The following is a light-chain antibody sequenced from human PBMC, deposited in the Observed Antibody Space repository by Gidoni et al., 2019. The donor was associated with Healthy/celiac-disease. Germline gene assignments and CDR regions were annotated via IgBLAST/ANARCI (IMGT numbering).Light chain of an antibody. V-gene: IGLV1-51*01. CDR3: GTWDSSLSGNWV. CDR1: SSNIGNNY. CDR2: DNN. Sequence: QSVLTQPPSVSAAPGQKVTISCSGSSSNIGNNYVSWYQQLPGTAPKLLIYDNNKRPSGIPDRFSGSKSGTSATLGITGIQTGDEADYYCGTWDSSLSGNWVFGGGTKLTVL. J-gene: IGLJ3*02.